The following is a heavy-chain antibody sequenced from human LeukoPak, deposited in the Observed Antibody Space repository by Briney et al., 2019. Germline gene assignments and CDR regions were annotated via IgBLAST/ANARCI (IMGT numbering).Heavy chain of an antibody. CDR3: ARDPRWLTPDCTSTSCYENYFDP. Sequence: PSETLSLTCAVSGYSISSGYQWAWIRQSPGKGLEWIGSIYHSGSAPYNPSLKSRVTISVETSKNQFSLKMYSVTAADTAVYYCARDPRWLTPDCTSTSCYENYFDPWGQGTLVTVPS. J-gene: IGHJ5*02. D-gene: IGHD2-2*01. CDR2: IYHSGSA. CDR1: GYSISSGYQ. V-gene: IGHV4-38-2*02.